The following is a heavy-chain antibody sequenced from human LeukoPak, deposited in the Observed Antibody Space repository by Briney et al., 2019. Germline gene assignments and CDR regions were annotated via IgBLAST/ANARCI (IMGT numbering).Heavy chain of an antibody. V-gene: IGHV4-34*01. J-gene: IGHJ3*02. CDR3: ATPYSGGYQGLDI. Sequence: SETLSLTCAVYGGSFSGYYWSWIRQPPGKGLEWIGEINHSGSTNYNPSLKSRVTISVDTSKNQFSLKLSSVTAADTAVYYCATPYSGGYQGLDIWGQGTMVTVSS. D-gene: IGHD1-26*01. CDR1: GGSFSGYY. CDR2: INHSGST.